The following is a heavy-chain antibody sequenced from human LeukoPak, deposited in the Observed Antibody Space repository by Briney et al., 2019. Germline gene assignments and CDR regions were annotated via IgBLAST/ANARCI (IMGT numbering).Heavy chain of an antibody. CDR2: INPNSGGT. CDR1: GYTFTGYY. Sequence: ASVTVSCMASGYTFTGYYMHWVRQAPGQGLEWMGRINPNSGGTNYAQKFQGRVTMTRDTSISTAYMELSRLRSDDTAVYYCARVGSGSYSSSYYYYGMDVWGQGTTVTVSS. V-gene: IGHV1-2*06. D-gene: IGHD1-26*01. J-gene: IGHJ6*02. CDR3: ARVGSGSYSSSYYYYGMDV.